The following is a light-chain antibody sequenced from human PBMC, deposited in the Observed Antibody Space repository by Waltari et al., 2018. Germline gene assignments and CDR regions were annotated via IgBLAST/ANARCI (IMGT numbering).Light chain of an antibody. CDR1: GSNIGGNY. CDR3: ASWDDDVSGVV. J-gene: IGLJ2*01. Sequence: QSVLTQPPSASGSPGQRVSISCSGSGSNIGGNYVYWYQQFPGSAPKVLLYKTNQRPSGVPDRFSGSKSGTSGSLSVSGLRSEDEAEYYFASWDDDVSGVVFGGGTKLTVL. V-gene: IGLV1-47*01. CDR2: KTN.